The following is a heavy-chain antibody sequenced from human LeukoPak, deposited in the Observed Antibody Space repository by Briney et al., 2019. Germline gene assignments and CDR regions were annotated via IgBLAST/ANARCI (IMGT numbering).Heavy chain of an antibody. Sequence: GESLKISSKAAGYSFTNYWIGWVRQMPGEGLEWMAIIYPGGSDVKYSPSFQGQVTMSADKSISTAYLQWSSLKASDTAMYYCARWPTGAGANCFDPWGQGTLVTVSS. D-gene: IGHD1-1*01. V-gene: IGHV5-51*01. CDR1: GYSFTNYW. CDR3: ARWPTGAGANCFDP. J-gene: IGHJ5*02. CDR2: IYPGGSDV.